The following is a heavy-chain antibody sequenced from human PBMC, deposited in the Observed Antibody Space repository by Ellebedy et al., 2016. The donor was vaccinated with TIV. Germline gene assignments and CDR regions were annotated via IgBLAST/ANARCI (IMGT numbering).Heavy chain of an antibody. D-gene: IGHD1-26*01. J-gene: IGHJ4*02. V-gene: IGHV3-23*01. CDR3: ARGWAQFDY. CDR1: GFSFSSYA. CDR2: ISGSGDTT. Sequence: GESLKISXAASGFSFSSYAMNWVRQAPGKGLEWVSSISGSGDTTSYADSVKGRFTISRDNSKNTLYLQMNSLRAEDTAVYYCARGWAQFDYWGQGTLVTVSS.